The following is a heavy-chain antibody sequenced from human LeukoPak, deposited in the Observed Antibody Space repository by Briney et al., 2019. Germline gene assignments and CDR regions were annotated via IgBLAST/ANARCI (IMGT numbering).Heavy chain of an antibody. V-gene: IGHV3-64*01. CDR2: ISSSGGST. D-gene: IGHD2-2*01. J-gene: IGHJ4*02. Sequence: GGSLRLSCAASGFTFSSYAMNWVRQAPGKGLEYVSAISSSGGSTSYANSVKGRFIISRDNSKNTLYLQMGSLRPDEMAVYYCARGYCSSTSCYVSDYWGQGTLVTVSS. CDR3: ARGYCSSTSCYVSDY. CDR1: GFTFSSYA.